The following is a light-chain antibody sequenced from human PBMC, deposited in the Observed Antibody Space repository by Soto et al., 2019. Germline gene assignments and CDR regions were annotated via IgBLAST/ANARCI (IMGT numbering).Light chain of an antibody. J-gene: IGKJ2*02. CDR2: GAS. Sequence: EIVMTQSPATLSVSPGERATLSCRASQSVSSNLAWYQQKPGQAPRLLIYGASTRATGIPARFSGSVSGTEFPLTISSLQSEDFAVYYCQQYNNWPPWTFGQGTKLEIK. CDR1: QSVSSN. V-gene: IGKV3-15*01. CDR3: QQYNNWPPWT.